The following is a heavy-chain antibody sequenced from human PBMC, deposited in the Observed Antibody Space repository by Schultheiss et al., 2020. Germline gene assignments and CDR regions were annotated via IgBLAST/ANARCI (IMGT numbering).Heavy chain of an antibody. CDR2: ISYDGSNK. CDR3: ASLGAEDGY. CDR1: GITFSRFP. D-gene: IGHD3-16*01. J-gene: IGHJ4*02. Sequence: GGSLRLSCAASGITFSRFPMSWVRQAPGKGLEWVAVISYDGSNKYYADSVKGRFTISRDNSKNTLYLQMNSLRAEDTAVYYCASLGAEDGYWGQGTLVTVSS. V-gene: IGHV3-30-3*01.